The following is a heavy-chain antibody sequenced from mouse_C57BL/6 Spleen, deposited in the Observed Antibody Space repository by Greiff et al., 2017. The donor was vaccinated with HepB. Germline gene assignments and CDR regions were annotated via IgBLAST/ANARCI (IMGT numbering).Heavy chain of an antibody. J-gene: IGHJ3*01. CDR2: INPGSGGT. CDR3: ARTAQAGAY. Sequence: QVQLQQSGAELVRPGTSVKVSCKASGYAFTNYLIEWVKQRPGQGLEWIGVINPGSGGTNYNEKFKGKATLTADKSSSTAYMQLSSLTSEDSAVYFCARTAQAGAYWGPGTLFTVSA. D-gene: IGHD3-2*02. CDR1: GYAFTNYL. V-gene: IGHV1-54*01.